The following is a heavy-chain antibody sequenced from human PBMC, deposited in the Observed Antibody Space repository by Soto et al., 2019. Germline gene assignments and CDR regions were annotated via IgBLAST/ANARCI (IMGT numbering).Heavy chain of an antibody. J-gene: IGHJ3*02. CDR1: GFTFSSYA. CDR3: AKGILVKPPGTRTFDI. V-gene: IGHV3-23*01. D-gene: IGHD6-13*01. Sequence: EVQLLESGGGLVQPGGSPRLSCAASGFTFSSYAMSWVRQAPGKGLEWVSAIGGGDGSTYYADSVKGRFTISRDNSNSALYLQMNSLRVGDTAIYYCAKGILVKPPGTRTFDIWGQGTMVIVSS. CDR2: IGGGDGST.